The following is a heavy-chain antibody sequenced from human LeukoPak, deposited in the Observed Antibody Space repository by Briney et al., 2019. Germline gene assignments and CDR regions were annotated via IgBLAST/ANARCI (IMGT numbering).Heavy chain of an antibody. V-gene: IGHV1-69*05. CDR1: GGTFSSYA. CDR2: IIPIFGTA. CDR3: AREGYNWNYEGLIWFDP. Sequence: SVKVSCKASGGTFSSYAISWVRQAPGQGLEWMGRIIPIFGTANYAQKFQGRVTITTDESTSTAYMELSSLRSEDTAVYYCAREGYNWNYEGLIWFDPWGQGTLVTVSS. D-gene: IGHD1-7*01. J-gene: IGHJ5*02.